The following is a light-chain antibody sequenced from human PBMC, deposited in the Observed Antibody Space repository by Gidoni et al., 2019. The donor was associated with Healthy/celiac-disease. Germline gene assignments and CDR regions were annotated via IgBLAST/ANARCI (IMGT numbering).Light chain of an antibody. CDR3: NARDSSGNHGVV. V-gene: IGLV3-19*01. Sequence: SSELTPDPAVSVALGQTVRITCQGASLRSYYARWYQQKPEQAPVLVIYGKNNRPSGIPDRFSDSSSGNTASLTITGAQAEDEADYYWNARDSSGNHGVVFGGGTKLTVL. CDR2: GKN. CDR1: SLRSYY. J-gene: IGLJ2*01.